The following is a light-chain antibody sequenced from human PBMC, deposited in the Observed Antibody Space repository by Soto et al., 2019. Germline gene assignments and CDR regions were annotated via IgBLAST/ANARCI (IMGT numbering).Light chain of an antibody. CDR3: QHYGSPLT. CDR1: QSVRSSY. V-gene: IGKV3-20*01. Sequence: EIVLTQSPGTLSLSPGGRATLSCRASQSVRSSYLAWYQQRPGQAPRLLIFGASFRATGIPDRFSGSGSGTDFTLTISRLEPEDFAVYYCQHYGSPLTFGGGXKVDIK. CDR2: GAS. J-gene: IGKJ4*01.